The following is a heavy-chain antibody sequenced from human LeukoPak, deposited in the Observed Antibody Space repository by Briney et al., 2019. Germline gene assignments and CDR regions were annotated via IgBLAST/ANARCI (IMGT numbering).Heavy chain of an antibody. D-gene: IGHD3-16*01. Sequence: IPSETLSLTCTVSGGSISSGDYYWSWIRQPPGKGLEWIGYIYYSGSTYYNPSLKSRVTISVDTSKNQFSLKLSSVTAADTAVYYCARDKGGDSFDYWGQGTLVTVSS. CDR1: GGSISSGDYY. CDR3: ARDKGGDSFDY. V-gene: IGHV4-30-4*01. J-gene: IGHJ4*02. CDR2: IYYSGST.